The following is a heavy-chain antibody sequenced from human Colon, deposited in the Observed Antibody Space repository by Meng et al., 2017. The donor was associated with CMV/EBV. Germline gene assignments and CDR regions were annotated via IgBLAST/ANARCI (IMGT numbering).Heavy chain of an antibody. V-gene: IGHV3-21*01. D-gene: IGHD1-7*01. CDR2: ITSTSNYI. CDR1: GFSFESFH. CDR3: ARTVEPPSAELDFYYSGMDA. J-gene: IGHJ6*02. Sequence: GESLKISCTASGFSFESFHLTWVRQAPGKVLEWVSSITSTSNYIFYADSVKGRFTISRDNARRSLFLQMNSLRDEDAGVYFCARTVEPPSAELDFYYSGMDAWGQGTTVTVSS.